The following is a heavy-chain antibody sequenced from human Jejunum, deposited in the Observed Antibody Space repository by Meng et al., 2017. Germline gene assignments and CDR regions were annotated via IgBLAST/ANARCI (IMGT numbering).Heavy chain of an antibody. Sequence: QVQVQGVGPGLVRPSETLSRTCSVSGGSVSSCFHYWSWIRQPPGKGLEWIGYISDSGTTNYNPSLKSRVTMSVDTSKNHFSLKLTSVTAADTAVYFCARDSETYPTYFDYWGQGTLVTVSS. CDR3: ARDSETYPTYFDY. J-gene: IGHJ4*02. D-gene: IGHD5-24*01. V-gene: IGHV4-61*03. CDR1: GGSVSSCFHY. CDR2: ISDSGTT.